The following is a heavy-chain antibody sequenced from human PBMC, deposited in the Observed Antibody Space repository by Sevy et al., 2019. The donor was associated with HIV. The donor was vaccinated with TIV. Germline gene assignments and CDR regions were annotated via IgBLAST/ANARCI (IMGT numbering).Heavy chain of an antibody. D-gene: IGHD3-22*01. Sequence: GGSLRLSCAASGFTFSSYAMSWVRQAPGKGLEWVSTIRGSGGSTYYADSVKGRFTISRDNSKNTLYFQMNSLRAEDTAVYYCHGDYDSSQLASYYYYGMDVWGRGTTVTVSS. CDR3: HGDYDSSQLASYYYYGMDV. J-gene: IGHJ6*02. CDR1: GFTFSSYA. V-gene: IGHV3-23*01. CDR2: IRGSGGST.